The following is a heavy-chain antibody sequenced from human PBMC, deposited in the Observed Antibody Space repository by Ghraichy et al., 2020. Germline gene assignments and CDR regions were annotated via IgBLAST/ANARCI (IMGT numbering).Heavy chain of an antibody. CDR2: ITSSSRNT. V-gene: IGHV3-48*02. CDR1: GFTFSSYS. Sequence: LSLTCVGSGFTFSSYSMNWVRQSPGKGLEWVSYITSSSRNTFYADSVKGRFTISRDNAQNSLSLQMNSLRDEDTAVYYCARGSRVVRFYYYDGMDVWGQGTTVTVSS. J-gene: IGHJ6*02. CDR3: ARGSRVVRFYYYDGMDV. D-gene: IGHD4-23*01.